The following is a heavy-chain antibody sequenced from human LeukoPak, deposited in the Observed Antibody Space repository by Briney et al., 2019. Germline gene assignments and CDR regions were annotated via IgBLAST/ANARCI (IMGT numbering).Heavy chain of an antibody. V-gene: IGHV3-7*01. J-gene: IGHJ6*03. D-gene: IGHD3-10*01. CDR3: ARVSPPLLWFGELLTQRDYYYYMDV. CDR1: GFTFSSYW. Sequence: GGSLRLSCAASGFTFSSYWMSWVRQAPGKGLEWVANIKQDGSEKYYVDSVKGRFTISRDNAKNSLYLQMNSLRAEDTAVYYCARVSPPLLWFGELLTQRDYYYYMDVWGKGTTVTVSS. CDR2: IKQDGSEK.